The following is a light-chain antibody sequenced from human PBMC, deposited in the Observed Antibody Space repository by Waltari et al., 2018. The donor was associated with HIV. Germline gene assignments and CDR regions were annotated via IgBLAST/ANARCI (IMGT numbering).Light chain of an antibody. CDR2: DVN. J-gene: IGLJ2*01. CDR1: SRDVGDYNY. V-gene: IGLV2-23*02. CDR3: CSYAGSSTVV. Sequence: QSALTQPASVSGSPGQSITISCTGTSRDVGDYNYVSWYPQHPGKAPKLMIYDVNNRPSGVANRFSGSKSGNTASLTISGLQAEDEADYYCCSYAGSSTVVFGGGTKLTVL.